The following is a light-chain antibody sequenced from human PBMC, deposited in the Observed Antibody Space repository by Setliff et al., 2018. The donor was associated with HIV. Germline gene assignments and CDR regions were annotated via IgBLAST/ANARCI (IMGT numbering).Light chain of an antibody. J-gene: IGLJ1*01. CDR2: DVS. Sequence: QSVLTPPRSVSGSPGQSVTIHCTGTSIDVGGYNYVAWYQQHPGKAPKLMIYDVSKRPSGVPDRFSGSKSGNTASLTISWXXXEYEADYYCCSYAGSYTLVYVFGTGTKVTVL. CDR3: CSYAGSYTLVYV. CDR1: SIDVGGYNY. V-gene: IGLV2-11*01.